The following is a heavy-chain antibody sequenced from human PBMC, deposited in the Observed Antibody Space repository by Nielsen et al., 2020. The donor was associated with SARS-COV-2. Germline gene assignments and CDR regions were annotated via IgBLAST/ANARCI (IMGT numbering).Heavy chain of an antibody. CDR3: AKESQYSGYDLYYYSYYGMDV. CDR2: ISASGHST. J-gene: IGHJ6*02. Sequence: GGSLRLSCAPSGFPFRTYGMIWVRQAPGLGLEWVSAISASGHSTYYADSVRGRFTISRDGSDGTVHLQMDSLRVGDTAIYYCAKESQYSGYDLYYYSYYGMDVWGQGTTVTVSS. D-gene: IGHD5-12*01. V-gene: IGHV3-23*01. CDR1: GFPFRTYG.